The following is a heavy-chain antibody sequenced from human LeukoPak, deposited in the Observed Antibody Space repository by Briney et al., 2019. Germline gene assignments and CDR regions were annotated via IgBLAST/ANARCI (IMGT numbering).Heavy chain of an antibody. Sequence: GGSLRLSCAASGFTFSSYAMHWVRQAPGKGLEWVAVISYDGSNKYYADSVKGRFTISRDNSKNTLYLQMNSLRAEDTAVYYCARDLENCSGGSCYYYYYGMDVWGQGTTVTVSS. V-gene: IGHV3-30-3*01. CDR1: GFTFSSYA. D-gene: IGHD2-15*01. J-gene: IGHJ6*02. CDR3: ARDLENCSGGSCYYYYYGMDV. CDR2: ISYDGSNK.